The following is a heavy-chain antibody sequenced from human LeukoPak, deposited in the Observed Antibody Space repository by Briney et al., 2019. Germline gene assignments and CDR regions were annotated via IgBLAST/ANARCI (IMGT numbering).Heavy chain of an antibody. Sequence: TGGSLRLSYAASGFTFTSYSMNWVRQAPGKGLEWVSTISGGGGSTYYADSVKGRFTISRDNSKNTLYLQVNSLRAEDTAVYYCAKGGKWDVTPFDYWGQGTLVTVSS. V-gene: IGHV3-23*01. CDR1: GFTFTSYS. CDR3: AKGGKWDVTPFDY. D-gene: IGHD1-26*01. CDR2: ISGGGGST. J-gene: IGHJ4*02.